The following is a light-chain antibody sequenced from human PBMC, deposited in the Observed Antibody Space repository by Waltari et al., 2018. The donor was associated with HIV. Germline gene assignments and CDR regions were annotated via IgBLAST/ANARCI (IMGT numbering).Light chain of an antibody. CDR3: SSYGDNIRVL. Sequence: QSALTQPPSASGSLGQSVTISCTGSSSDIGAYDSVSWFQQHPKNAPKLLLYEVSKRHSGVPDRFSGSRSGETAFLSVSCRQPDDTAAYFCSSYGDNIRVLFGGGTNLTVL. CDR2: EVS. CDR1: SSDIGAYDS. V-gene: IGLV2-8*01. J-gene: IGLJ2*01.